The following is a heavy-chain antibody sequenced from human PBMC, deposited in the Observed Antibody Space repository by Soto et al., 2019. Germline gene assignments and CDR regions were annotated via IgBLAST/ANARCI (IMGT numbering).Heavy chain of an antibody. CDR3: ARGNSYNYYYYYMDV. J-gene: IGHJ6*03. D-gene: IGHD1-20*01. CDR1: GFTVSSNY. CDR2: IYSGGST. V-gene: IGHV3-53*04. Sequence: GGSLRLSCAASGFTVSSNYMSWVRQAPGKGLEWVSVIYSGGSTYYADSVKGRFTISRHNSKNTLYLQMNSLRAEDTAVYYCARGNSYNYYYYYMDVWGKGTTVTVSS.